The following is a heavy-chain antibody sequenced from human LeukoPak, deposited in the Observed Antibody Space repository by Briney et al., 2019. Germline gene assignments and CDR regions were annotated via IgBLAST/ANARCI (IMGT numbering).Heavy chain of an antibody. V-gene: IGHV1-69*04. D-gene: IGHD3-22*01. CDR3: ARWDYYDSSGYYFPWGY. Sequence: ASVKVSCKASGGTFSSYAISWVRQAPGQGLEWMGRIITILGIANYAQTLQGRVTITADKSTSTAYMELSSLRSEDTAVYYCARWDYYDSSGYYFPWGYWGQGTLVTVSS. CDR2: IITILGIA. J-gene: IGHJ4*02. CDR1: GGTFSSYA.